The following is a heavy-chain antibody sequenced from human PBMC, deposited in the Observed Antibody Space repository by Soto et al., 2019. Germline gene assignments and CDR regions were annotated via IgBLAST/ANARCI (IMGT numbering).Heavy chain of an antibody. Sequence: QVQLQESGPGLVKPSETLSLTCTVSGGSVSSGSYYWSWIRQPPGKGLEWIGNIYNSGSTDYSPSLKSRVTISVDTSKNQFSLKLSSVTAADTALYYCASGSSVSAYIDYWGQGTLVTVSS. CDR3: ASGSSVSAYIDY. D-gene: IGHD6-13*01. J-gene: IGHJ4*02. CDR2: IYNSGST. V-gene: IGHV4-61*01. CDR1: GGSVSSGSYY.